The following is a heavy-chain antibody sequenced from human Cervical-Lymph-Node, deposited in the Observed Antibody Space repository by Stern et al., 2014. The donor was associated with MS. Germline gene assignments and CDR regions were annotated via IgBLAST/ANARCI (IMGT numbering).Heavy chain of an antibody. CDR3: ARVVPAAISYYYGMDV. D-gene: IGHD2-2*02. V-gene: IGHV1-69*01. CDR2: IIPIFGTA. J-gene: IGHJ6*02. Sequence: QVQLVQSGAEVKKHGSSVKVSCKASGGTFSSYAISWVRQAPGQGLEWMGGIIPIFGTANYAQKFQGRVTITADESTSTAYMELSSLRSEDTAVYYCARVVPAAISYYYGMDVWGQGTTVTVSS. CDR1: GGTFSSYA.